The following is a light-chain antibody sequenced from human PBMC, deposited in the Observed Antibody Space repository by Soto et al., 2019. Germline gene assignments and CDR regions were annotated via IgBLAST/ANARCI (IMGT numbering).Light chain of an antibody. V-gene: IGKV3-11*01. CDR3: QQRSNWPPT. CDR2: DAS. J-gene: IGKJ4*01. CDR1: QSVSSY. Sequence: EVVLTQSPATLSLSPGERATLSCRASQSVSSYLACYQQRPGQAPRLLIYDASKRATGIPAKFSGSGSGTDVTLTISTLEPEDFAVYYCQQRSNWPPTFGGGTKVEIK.